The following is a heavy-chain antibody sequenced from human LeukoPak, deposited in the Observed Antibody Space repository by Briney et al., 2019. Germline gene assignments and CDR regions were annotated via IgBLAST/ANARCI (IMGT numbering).Heavy chain of an antibody. CDR1: GFTFSSYE. D-gene: IGHD6-13*01. CDR2: ISSSGSTI. J-gene: IGHJ4*02. CDR3: ARGGVYSSSWYMKFDY. V-gene: IGHV3-48*03. Sequence: GGSLRLSCTASGFTFSSYEMNWVRQAPGKGLEWVSYISSSGSTIYYADSVKGRFTISRDNAKNSLYLQMNSLRAEDTAVYYCARGGVYSSSWYMKFDYWGQGTLVTVSS.